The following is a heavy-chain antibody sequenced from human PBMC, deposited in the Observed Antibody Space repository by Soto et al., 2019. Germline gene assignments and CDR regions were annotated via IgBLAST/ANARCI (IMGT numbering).Heavy chain of an antibody. CDR3: ARGRVVRESYYYYGMDV. D-gene: IGHD3-10*01. Sequence: QVQLVQSGAEVKKPGSSVKVSCKASGGTFSSYAISWVRQAPGQGLEWMGGIIPIFGTANYAQKFQGRVKITADKSTSTADMELSSLRSEDTAVYSCARGRVVRESYYYYGMDVWGQGTTVTFSS. V-gene: IGHV1-69*06. CDR1: GGTFSSYA. CDR2: IIPIFGTA. J-gene: IGHJ6*02.